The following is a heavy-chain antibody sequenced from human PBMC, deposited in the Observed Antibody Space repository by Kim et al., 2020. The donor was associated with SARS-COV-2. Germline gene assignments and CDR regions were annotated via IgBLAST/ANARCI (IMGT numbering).Heavy chain of an antibody. CDR1: GFTFSDYY. D-gene: IGHD3-22*01. Sequence: GGSLRLSCAASGFTFSDYYMSWIRQAPGKGLEWVSYISSSGSTIYYADSVKGRFTISRDNAKNSLYLQMNSLRAEDTAVYYCARGVSYYYDSSGYFDYWGQGTLVTVSS. J-gene: IGHJ4*02. CDR3: ARGVSYYYDSSGYFDY. V-gene: IGHV3-11*01. CDR2: ISSSGSTI.